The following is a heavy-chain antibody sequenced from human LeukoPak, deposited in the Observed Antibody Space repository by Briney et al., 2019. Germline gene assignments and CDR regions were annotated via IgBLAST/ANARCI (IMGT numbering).Heavy chain of an antibody. V-gene: IGHV3-23*01. CDR3: ARRRRDTSGYYLGAFEA. CDR1: GFIFSTYA. D-gene: IGHD3-22*01. CDR2: IGASGADT. Sequence: GGSLRLSCEVSGFIFSTYAMTWVRQAPGQGLEWVSAIGASGADTYYSDSAKGRFTISRDNSKSTLYLHMSSLRAEDTAVYFCARRRRDTSGYYLGAFEAWGQGTTVTVSS. J-gene: IGHJ3*01.